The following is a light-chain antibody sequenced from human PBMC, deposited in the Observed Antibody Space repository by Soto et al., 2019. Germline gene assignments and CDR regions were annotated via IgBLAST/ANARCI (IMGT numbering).Light chain of an antibody. Sequence: DIQMTQSPSTLSASVGYRVTVTCRASQSSSSWLAWYQQKAGKAPKLLIYKASALESGVPSRFSGSGSGTEFTLTISSLEPEDFATYYCQHYNTYPWTFGQGTKVEIK. CDR3: QHYNTYPWT. CDR2: KAS. CDR1: QSSSSW. J-gene: IGKJ1*01. V-gene: IGKV1-5*03.